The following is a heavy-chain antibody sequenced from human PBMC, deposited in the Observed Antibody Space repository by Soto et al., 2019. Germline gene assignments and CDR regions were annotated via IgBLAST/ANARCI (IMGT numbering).Heavy chain of an antibody. D-gene: IGHD3-22*01. V-gene: IGHV1-3*01. Sequence: ASVKVSCTASGYTFTSYGINWVRQAHGRGLEWMGWINPGNGNTKYSQQFQGRVIIDRDTSASTAYMELSSLRSEDTAVYYCARGGYFDSSNYLAYWGLGTLVTVSS. CDR2: INPGNGNT. CDR3: ARGGYFDSSNYLAY. J-gene: IGHJ4*02. CDR1: GYTFTSYG.